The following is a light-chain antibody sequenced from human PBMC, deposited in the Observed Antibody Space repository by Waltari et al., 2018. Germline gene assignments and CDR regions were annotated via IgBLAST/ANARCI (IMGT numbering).Light chain of an antibody. CDR1: QRVLYSSDNKNY. V-gene: IGKV4-1*01. J-gene: IGKJ2*01. CDR3: HQYYGSPYT. Sequence: DIVMTQSPDSLAVSLGERATINCKSSQRVLYSSDNKNYLAWYQQQPGQPPKLLIYWASTRESGVPDRFSGSGSGTDFTLTISSLQAEDVAVYYCHQYYGSPYTFGQGTKLEIK. CDR2: WAS.